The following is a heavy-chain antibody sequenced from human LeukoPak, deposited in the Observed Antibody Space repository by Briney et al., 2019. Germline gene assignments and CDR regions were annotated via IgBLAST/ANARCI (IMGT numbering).Heavy chain of an antibody. CDR3: ARDRAYCGGDCYPDY. J-gene: IGHJ4*02. Sequence: GRSLRLSCAASGFTFSSYGMHWVRQAPGKGLEWVAVISYDGSNKYYADSVKGRFTISRDKSKNTLYLQMNSLRAEDTAVYYCARDRAYCGGDCYPDYWGQGTLVTVSS. D-gene: IGHD2-21*01. V-gene: IGHV3-30*03. CDR1: GFTFSSYG. CDR2: ISYDGSNK.